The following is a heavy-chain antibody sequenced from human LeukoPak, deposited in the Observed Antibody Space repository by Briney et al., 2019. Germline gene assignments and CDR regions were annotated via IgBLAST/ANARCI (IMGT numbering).Heavy chain of an antibody. D-gene: IGHD3-9*01. CDR3: ARASRVANYDILTGYCYY. V-gene: IGHV1-69*06. CDR1: GGTFSSYA. J-gene: IGHJ4*02. Sequence: SVKVPCKASGGTFSSYAISWVRQAPGQGLEWMGGIIPIFGTANYAQKFQGRVTITADKSTSTAYMELSSLRSEDTAVYYCARASRVANYDILTGYCYYWGQGTLVTVSS. CDR2: IIPIFGTA.